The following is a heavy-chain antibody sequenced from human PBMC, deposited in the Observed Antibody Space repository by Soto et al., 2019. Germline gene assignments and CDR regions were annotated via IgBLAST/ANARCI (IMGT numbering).Heavy chain of an antibody. CDR3: AREGIAESGPNFYDF. Sequence: QVQLVESGGGVVQPGRSLTIFCTASGFTFKHNAMHWIRQAPAKGLEWVADISFDGSTKNYADSVKGRFTTSRDNSKNTRSLQMRALKGEDTATYYCAREGIAESGPNFYDFWGQGTLVAVSS. CDR2: ISFDGSTK. CDR1: GFTFKHNA. J-gene: IGHJ4*02. V-gene: IGHV3-30-3*01. D-gene: IGHD6-13*01.